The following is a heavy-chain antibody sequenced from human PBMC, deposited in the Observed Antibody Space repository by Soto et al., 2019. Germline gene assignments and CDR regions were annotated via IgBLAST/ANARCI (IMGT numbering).Heavy chain of an antibody. D-gene: IGHD2-2*01. CDR1: GGTFSSYA. V-gene: IGHV1-69*12. J-gene: IGHJ6*02. Sequence: QVQLVQSGAEVKKPGSSVKVSCKASGGTFSSYAISWVRQAPGQGLEWMGGIIPIFGTANYAQKFQGRVTITADESTSTASRERSSLRSENTAVSYCARTRTSYALSAYFGMDVWGPGTTVTVSS. CDR2: IIPIFGTA. CDR3: ARTRTSYALSAYFGMDV.